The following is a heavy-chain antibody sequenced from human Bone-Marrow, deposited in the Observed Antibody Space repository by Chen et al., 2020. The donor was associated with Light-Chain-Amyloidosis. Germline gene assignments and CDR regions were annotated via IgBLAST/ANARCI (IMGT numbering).Heavy chain of an antibody. Sequence: QVQLQESGPGLVKPSETLSLTCSVSGYSISSGYSWGWIRQPPGKGLEWIAMINHSGNTYQNPSLKSRVTITADTAKNQFSLNLTTVTAADTATYYCARGAVGGTTGVWGQGTLVTVSS. D-gene: IGHD1-26*01. CDR3: ARGAVGGTTGV. J-gene: IGHJ4*02. CDR1: GYSISSGYS. V-gene: IGHV4-38-2*02. CDR2: INHSGNT.